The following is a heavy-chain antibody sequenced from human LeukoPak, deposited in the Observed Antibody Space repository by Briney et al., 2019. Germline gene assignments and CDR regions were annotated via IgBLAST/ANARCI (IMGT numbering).Heavy chain of an antibody. V-gene: IGHV4-59*01. CDR1: GGSISSYD. J-gene: IGHJ6*03. CDR2: IYYSGST. CDR3: ARVSETYYNFWSGSHHQYYYYYMDV. Sequence: SETLSLTCTVSGGSISSYDWSWIRQPPGKGLEWIGYIYYSGSTNYSPSLKSRVTISLDTSKNQFSLKLNSVTAADTAVYYCARVSETYYNFWSGSHHQYYYYYMDVWGRGTTVTVSS. D-gene: IGHD3-3*01.